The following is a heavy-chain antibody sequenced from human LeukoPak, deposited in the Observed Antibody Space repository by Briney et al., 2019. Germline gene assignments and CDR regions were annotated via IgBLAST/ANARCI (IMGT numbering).Heavy chain of an antibody. CDR1: GYSFTTYW. D-gene: IGHD2-2*01. CDR3: ARRQGCSSSSCPPDY. V-gene: IGHV5-51*01. J-gene: IGHJ4*02. CDR2: IYPGDSDT. Sequence: GESLKISCRGSGYSFTTYWIGWVRQMPGKGLEWIGLIYPGDSDTRYTPSFQGQVTMSADKSINTAYLQWSSLRASDTAMYYCARRQGCSSSSCPPDYWGPGTLVTVSP.